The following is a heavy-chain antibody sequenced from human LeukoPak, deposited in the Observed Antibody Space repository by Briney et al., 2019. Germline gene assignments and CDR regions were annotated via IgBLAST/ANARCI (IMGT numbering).Heavy chain of an antibody. CDR3: ARDKSGPTAHYDVFDI. CDR1: GVSISNNY. J-gene: IGHJ3*02. D-gene: IGHD4/OR15-4a*01. CDR2: IYYSGST. Sequence: SETLSLTCTVSGVSISNNYWNWHWIRQPQGRGLEWIGYIYYSGSTNYNPSLRSRVTIAVDKSNNQVSLKLSSVTAADTAMYYCARDKSGPTAHYDVFDIWGQGTMVTVSS. V-gene: IGHV4-59*01.